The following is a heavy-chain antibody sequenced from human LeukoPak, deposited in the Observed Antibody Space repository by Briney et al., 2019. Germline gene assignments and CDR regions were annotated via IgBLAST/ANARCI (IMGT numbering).Heavy chain of an antibody. Sequence: PSETLSLTCTVSGGSISNYYWTWIRQPPGKGLEWIGFISYSGNTNYNPSLKSRVTISLDTSKNQFSLKLSSVTAADTAVYYCARDSYYYGSGSLFDYWGQGTLVTVSS. CDR1: GGSISNYY. J-gene: IGHJ4*02. CDR3: ARDSYYYGSGSLFDY. D-gene: IGHD3-10*01. V-gene: IGHV4-59*12. CDR2: ISYSGNT.